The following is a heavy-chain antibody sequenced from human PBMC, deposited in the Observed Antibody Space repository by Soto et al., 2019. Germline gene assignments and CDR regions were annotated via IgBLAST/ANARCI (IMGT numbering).Heavy chain of an antibody. Sequence: QITLKESGPTLVKPTQTLTLTCTFSAFSLSTGGVGVGWIRQPPGKALEWLALIYWDDDKRYSPSLRSRLTNTKDHPQNPVVPTIANIGPLETATYFFIQKRLCGHRLPSYAAYFHLGMDVWGQGTTVTVSS. V-gene: IGHV2-5*02. CDR1: AFSLSTGGVG. J-gene: IGHJ6*01. D-gene: IGHD2-2*01. CDR2: IYWDDDK. CDR3: IQKRLCGHRLPSYAAYFHLGMDV.